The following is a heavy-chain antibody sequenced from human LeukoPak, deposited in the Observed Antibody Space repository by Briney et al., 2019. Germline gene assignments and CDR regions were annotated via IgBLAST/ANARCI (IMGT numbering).Heavy chain of an antibody. CDR3: ARQCIAAAFGY. CDR2: INHSGST. Sequence: SETLSLTCAVYGGPFSGYYWSWIRQPPGKGLEWIGEINHSGSTNYNPSLKSRVTISVDTSKNQFSLKLSSVTTADTAVYYCARQCIAAAFGYWGQGTLVTVSS. V-gene: IGHV4-34*01. D-gene: IGHD6-13*01. J-gene: IGHJ4*02. CDR1: GGPFSGYY.